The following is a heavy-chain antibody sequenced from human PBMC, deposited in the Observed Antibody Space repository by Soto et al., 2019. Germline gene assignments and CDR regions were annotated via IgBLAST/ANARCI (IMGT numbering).Heavy chain of an antibody. J-gene: IGHJ3*02. CDR2: ISSNGGST. Sequence: PGGSLRLSCAASGVTFSSYAMHWVRQAPGKGLEYVSAISSNGGSTYYANSVKGRFTISRDNSKNTLYLQMGSLRAEDMAVYYCARRYCSSTSCYGAFDIWGQGTMVTVSS. D-gene: IGHD2-2*01. CDR1: GVTFSSYA. V-gene: IGHV3-64*01. CDR3: ARRYCSSTSCYGAFDI.